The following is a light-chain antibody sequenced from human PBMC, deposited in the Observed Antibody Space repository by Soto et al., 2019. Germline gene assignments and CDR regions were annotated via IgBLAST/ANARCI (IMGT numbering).Light chain of an antibody. Sequence: EIVMTQSPATLSVSPWERATLSCRASQSISRNLAWYRQKPGQAPRLLIYDASTRATGIPARFSGSGSGTEFTLTISSLQPDDFATYYRQQYNSYWTFCQGTNVDIK. CDR2: DAS. J-gene: IGKJ1*01. CDR3: QQYNSYWT. V-gene: IGKV3-15*01. CDR1: QSISRN.